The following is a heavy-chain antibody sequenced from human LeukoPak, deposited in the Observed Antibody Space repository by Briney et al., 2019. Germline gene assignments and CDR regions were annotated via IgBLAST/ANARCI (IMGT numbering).Heavy chain of an antibody. Sequence: GGSLRLSCAASGFTFDDYTMHWVRQAPGKGLEWVSLISWDGGSTYYADSVKGRFTISRDNSKNSLYQQMNSLRTEDTALYYCAKGWGSYGESAFDIWGQGTMVTVSS. V-gene: IGHV3-43*01. CDR1: GFTFDDYT. D-gene: IGHD1-26*01. CDR3: AKGWGSYGESAFDI. CDR2: ISWDGGST. J-gene: IGHJ3*02.